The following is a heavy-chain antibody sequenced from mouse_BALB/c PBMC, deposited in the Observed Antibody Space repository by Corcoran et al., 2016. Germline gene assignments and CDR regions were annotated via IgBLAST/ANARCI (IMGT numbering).Heavy chain of an antibody. Sequence: QIQLVQSGPELKKPGETVKISRKASGYTFSTYGMNWVKQAPGKGLQWMGWINTYTGEPTYADDFKGRFAFSLETSASTAYLQINNLKNEDTATYFCAREATEAWFAYWGQGTLVTVSA. CDR3: AREATEAWFAY. CDR2: INTYTGEP. J-gene: IGHJ3*01. D-gene: IGHD1-1*01. CDR1: GYTFSTYG. V-gene: IGHV9-3-1*01.